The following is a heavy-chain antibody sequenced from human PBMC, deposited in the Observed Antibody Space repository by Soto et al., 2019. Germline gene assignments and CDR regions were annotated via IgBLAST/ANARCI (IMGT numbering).Heavy chain of an antibody. V-gene: IGHV1-46*03. J-gene: IGHJ4*02. CDR2: INPSGGST. Sequence: GASVKVSCKASGYTFTSYYMHWVRQAPGQGLEWMGIINPSGGSTSYAQKFQGRVTMTRDTSTSTVYMELSSLRSEDTAVYYCARGLLNWNYGYYYFDCWGQGTLVTVSS. CDR1: GYTFTSYY. D-gene: IGHD1-7*01. CDR3: ARGLLNWNYGYYYFDC.